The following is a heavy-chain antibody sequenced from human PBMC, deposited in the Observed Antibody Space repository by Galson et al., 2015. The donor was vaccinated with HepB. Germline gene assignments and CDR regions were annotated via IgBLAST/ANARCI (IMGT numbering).Heavy chain of an antibody. CDR2: IYYSGST. CDR3: ARSVGSSAMGLYYYYYGMDV. Sequence: TLSLTCTVSGGSISSGGYYWSWIRQHPGKGLEWIGYIYYSGSTYYNPSLKSRVTISVDTSKNQFSLKLSSVTAADTAVYYCARSVGSSAMGLYYYYYGMDVWGQGTTVTVSS. CDR1: GGSISSGGYY. J-gene: IGHJ6*02. D-gene: IGHD6-6*01. V-gene: IGHV4-31*03.